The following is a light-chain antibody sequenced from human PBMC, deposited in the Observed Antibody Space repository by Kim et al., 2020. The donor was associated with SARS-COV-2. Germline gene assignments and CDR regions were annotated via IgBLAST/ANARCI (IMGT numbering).Light chain of an antibody. V-gene: IGKV1-39*01. J-gene: IGKJ2*01. Sequence: ASLGDRVTLTCRASQGITNSLNWYQQKPGKAPELLIYDMSTLQTGVPSRFSGGGSGTDFTLTISSLQADDFATYYCQQSHSFPYTFGQGTKLEI. CDR3: QQSHSFPYT. CDR2: DMS. CDR1: QGITNS.